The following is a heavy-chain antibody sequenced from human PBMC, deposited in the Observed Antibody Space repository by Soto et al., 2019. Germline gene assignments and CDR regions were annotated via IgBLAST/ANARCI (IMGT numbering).Heavy chain of an antibody. CDR3: ARNYYVSGSYYRSKLQTPPRVYGMDV. Sequence: PSETLSLTCTVSGGSISSGGYYWNWIRQHPGKGLEWIGYIYYIGSTNYNPSLKSRVTISLDTSKNQFSLKLSSVTAAETAVYYCARNYYVSGSYYRSKLQTPPRVYGMDVWGQGTTVTVSS. CDR2: IYYIGST. D-gene: IGHD3-10*01. J-gene: IGHJ6*02. V-gene: IGHV4-31*03. CDR1: GGSISSGGYY.